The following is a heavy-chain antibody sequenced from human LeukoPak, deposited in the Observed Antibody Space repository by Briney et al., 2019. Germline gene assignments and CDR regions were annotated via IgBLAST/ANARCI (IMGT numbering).Heavy chain of an antibody. V-gene: IGHV1-69*05. CDR1: GGTFSSYA. J-gene: IGHJ4*02. CDR3: ARDSVVIGPFDY. Sequence: KVSCKASGGTFSSYAISWVRQAPGQGLEWMGRIIPIFGTANYAQKFQGRVTITTDESTSTAYMELSSLRSEDTAMYYCARDSVVIGPFDYWGQGTLVTVSS. D-gene: IGHD3-22*01. CDR2: IIPIFGTA.